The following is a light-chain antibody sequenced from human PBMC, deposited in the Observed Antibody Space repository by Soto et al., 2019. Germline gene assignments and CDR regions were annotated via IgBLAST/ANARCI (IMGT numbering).Light chain of an antibody. J-gene: IGLJ1*01. V-gene: IGLV2-8*01. CDR3: SSYAGSNWYV. CDR1: NSDVGGYNY. Sequence: HSALTQPPSASGSPGQSVTISCTGTNSDVGGYNYVSWYQQYPGKAPRLIIYEVSERPSGVPDRFSGSKSGNTASLTVSGLQTADEADYYCSSYAGSNWYVFGTGTKLTVL. CDR2: EVS.